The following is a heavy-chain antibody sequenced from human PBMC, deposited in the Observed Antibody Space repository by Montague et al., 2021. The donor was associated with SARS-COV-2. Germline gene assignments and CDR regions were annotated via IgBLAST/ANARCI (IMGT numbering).Heavy chain of an antibody. CDR3: ARRRPYTQGATFFDS. CDR2: IYSRGST. J-gene: IGHJ4*02. D-gene: IGHD1-26*01. Sequence: SETLSLTCSVSGDSITYFYWSWIRQAPGKGLEWIGHIYSRGSTKYNPSLESRVTISADTSTNHFSLSLRSVTAADTAVYFCARRRPYTQGATFFDSWGQGTLVTVSS. V-gene: IGHV4-59*08. CDR1: GDSITYFY.